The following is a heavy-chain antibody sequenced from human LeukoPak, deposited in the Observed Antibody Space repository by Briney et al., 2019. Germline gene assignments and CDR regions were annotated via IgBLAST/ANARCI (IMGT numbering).Heavy chain of an antibody. D-gene: IGHD5-12*01. CDR1: GGSFSGYY. CDR2: IYYSGST. Sequence: SETLSLTCAVYGGSFSGYYWSWIRQPPGKGLEWIGYIYYSGSTNYNPSLKSRVTISVDTSKNQFSLKLSSVTAADTAVYYCARDADGYNYFDYWGQGTLVTVSS. CDR3: ARDADGYNYFDY. V-gene: IGHV4-59*01. J-gene: IGHJ4*02.